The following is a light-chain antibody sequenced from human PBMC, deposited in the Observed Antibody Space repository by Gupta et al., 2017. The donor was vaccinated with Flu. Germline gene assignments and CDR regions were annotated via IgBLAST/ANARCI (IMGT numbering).Light chain of an antibody. CDR3: QQYDSPRYT. CDR2: GAS. Sequence: DQQKPGQAPRLLIYGASSRATGIPDRFSGSKSGTDFTLTISRLEPEDFAVYFCQQYDSPRYTFGQGTKLEIK. J-gene: IGKJ2*01. V-gene: IGKV3-20*01.